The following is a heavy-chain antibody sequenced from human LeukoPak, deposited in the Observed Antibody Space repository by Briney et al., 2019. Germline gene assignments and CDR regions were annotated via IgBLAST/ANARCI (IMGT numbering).Heavy chain of an antibody. V-gene: IGHV4-4*07. CDR3: ARQDVSSSYYGLDY. J-gene: IGHJ4*02. Sequence: SETLSLTCTVSGASISYYFWHWIRHPAGKGLQWIGRVSSSGIINYSPSLQSRVNISIETSRNQFSLKLSSVTAADTAIYYCARQDVSSSYYGLDYWGQGILVTVSS. CDR2: VSSSGII. CDR1: GASISYYF. D-gene: IGHD1-26*01.